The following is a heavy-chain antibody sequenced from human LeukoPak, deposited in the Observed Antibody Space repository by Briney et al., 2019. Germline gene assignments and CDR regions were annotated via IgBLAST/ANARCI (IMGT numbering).Heavy chain of an antibody. J-gene: IGHJ4*02. D-gene: IGHD6-13*01. Sequence: GGSLRLSCAASGFALSTYGMHWVRQAPGKGLEWVAFIRHVGSNEYYADSVKGRFTISRDNSKNTLYLQMNSLRAEDTAVYYCARDESAAGTDFDYWGQGTLVTVSS. V-gene: IGHV3-30*02. CDR3: ARDESAAGTDFDY. CDR1: GFALSTYG. CDR2: IRHVGSNE.